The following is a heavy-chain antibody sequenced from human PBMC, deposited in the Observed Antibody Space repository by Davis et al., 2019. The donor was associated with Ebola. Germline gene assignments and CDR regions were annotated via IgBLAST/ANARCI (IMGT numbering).Heavy chain of an antibody. Sequence: ASVKVSCKASGYTLVSYYAHWVRQAPGQGLEWTGIINPSGGTTTYAQKFQGRVTMTRDTSTNTLYMELSSLTSGDTAVYYCVRDLRGWGDFDYWGQGTLVTVSS. V-gene: IGHV1-46*01. CDR1: GYTLVSYY. CDR3: VRDLRGWGDFDY. J-gene: IGHJ4*02. CDR2: INPSGGTT. D-gene: IGHD3-10*01.